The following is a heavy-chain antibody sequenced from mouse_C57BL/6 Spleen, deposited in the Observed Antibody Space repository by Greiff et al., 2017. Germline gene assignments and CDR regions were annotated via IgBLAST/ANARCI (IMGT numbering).Heavy chain of an antibody. CDR3: AGSYYGNPGGFAY. J-gene: IGHJ3*01. D-gene: IGHD2-10*01. Sequence: QVQLQQSGAELARPGASVKLSCKASGYTFTSYGISWVKQRTGQGLEWIGEIYPRSGNTYYNEKFKGKATLTADKSSSTAYMELRSLTSEDSAVYFCAGSYYGNPGGFAYWGQGTLVTVSA. CDR1: GYTFTSYG. CDR2: IYPRSGNT. V-gene: IGHV1-81*01.